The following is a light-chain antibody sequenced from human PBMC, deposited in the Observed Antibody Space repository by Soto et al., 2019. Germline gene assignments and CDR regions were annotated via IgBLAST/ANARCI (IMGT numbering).Light chain of an antibody. V-gene: IGLV2-14*01. CDR1: SSDVGGYNY. J-gene: IGLJ2*01. Sequence: QAVLTQPASVSGSPGQSITIACTGTSSDVGGYNYVSWYQQHPGKDPKLMIYEVSNRPSGVSNRFSGSKSGNTASLSISGLQAEDEADYYCSSYTGSTTPGVFGGGTKLTVL. CDR3: SSYTGSTTPGV. CDR2: EVS.